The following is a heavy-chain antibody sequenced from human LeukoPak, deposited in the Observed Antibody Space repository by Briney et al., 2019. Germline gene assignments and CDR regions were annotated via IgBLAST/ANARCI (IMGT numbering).Heavy chain of an antibody. CDR3: ARARLSGSPPAGF. V-gene: IGHV3-20*04. CDR2: INWKGDST. CDR1: GFTFDDYG. D-gene: IGHD1-26*01. J-gene: IGHJ4*02. Sequence: WGSLRLSCAASGFTFDDYGMSWVRQAPGKGLGWVSGINWKGDSTGYADSVKGRFTISRDNAKNSLYLQMNSLRAADTALYYCARARLSGSPPAGFWGQGTLVTVSS.